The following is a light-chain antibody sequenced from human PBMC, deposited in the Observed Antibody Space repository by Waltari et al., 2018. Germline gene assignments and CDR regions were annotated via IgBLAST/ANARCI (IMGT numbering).Light chain of an antibody. J-gene: IGKJ1*01. CDR1: QSVSSN. CDR2: GAS. V-gene: IGKV3-15*01. CDR3: QQYNNWPPWT. Sequence: EIVMTQSPATLSVSPGERATLSCRASQSVSSNLAWYQKKPGQDTRPLIYGASTRATGIPARFSGRGSGTEFTLTISSLQSEDFAVYYCQQYNNWPPWTFGQGTKVEIK.